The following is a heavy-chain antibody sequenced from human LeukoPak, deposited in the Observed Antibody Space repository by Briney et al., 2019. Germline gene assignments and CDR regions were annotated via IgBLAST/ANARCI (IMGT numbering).Heavy chain of an antibody. D-gene: IGHD4-17*01. Sequence: GSLRLSCAASGFTFSSYAMSWVRQAPGKGLEWVSAISGSGGSTYYADSVKGRFTISRDNSKNTLYLQMNSLSAEDTAVYYCATDDDYGDYVFDYWGQGTLVTVSS. CDR3: ATDDDYGDYVFDY. CDR1: GFTFSSYA. CDR2: ISGSGGST. V-gene: IGHV3-23*01. J-gene: IGHJ4*02.